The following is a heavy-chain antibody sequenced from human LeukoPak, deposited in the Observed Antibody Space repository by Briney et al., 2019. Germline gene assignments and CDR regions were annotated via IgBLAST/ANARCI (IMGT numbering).Heavy chain of an antibody. CDR1: GFTFSSYW. Sequence: GGSLRLSCAASGFTFSSYWMSWVRQAPGKGLEWVANIKQDGSEKYYVDSVKGRFTISRDNAKNSLYLQMSSLRAEDTAVYYCTRLAGGDAFDIWGPGTMVTVSS. D-gene: IGHD2-15*01. J-gene: IGHJ3*02. V-gene: IGHV3-7*01. CDR3: TRLAGGDAFDI. CDR2: IKQDGSEK.